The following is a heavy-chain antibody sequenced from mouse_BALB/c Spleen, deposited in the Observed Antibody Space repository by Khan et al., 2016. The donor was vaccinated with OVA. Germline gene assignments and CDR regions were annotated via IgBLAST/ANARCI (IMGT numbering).Heavy chain of an antibody. CDR3: ARGTFDY. Sequence: EVELVESGPELMKPGASVKISCKASGYSFTTYYMHWVKQSHGKSLEWIGYIDPSNGGNDYNQKFKGKATLTVDKSSSTAYMHLSSLTSEDSAVYYCARGTFDYWGQGTLVTVSA. V-gene: IGHV1-34*01. J-gene: IGHJ3*01. CDR2: IDPSNGGN. CDR1: GYSFTTYY. D-gene: IGHD3-3*01.